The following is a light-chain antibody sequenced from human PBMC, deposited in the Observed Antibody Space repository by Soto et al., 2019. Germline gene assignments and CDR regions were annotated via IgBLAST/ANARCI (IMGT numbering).Light chain of an antibody. Sequence: QSAPTQPPSASGSPGQSVTISCTGTTSDVGGYKYVSWHQHRPGRAPRLILYEVNKRPAGVPDRFSGSKSGNTASLTVCGLQADDEADYYCISYAGSNTFVFGTGTKLTVL. V-gene: IGLV2-8*01. CDR3: ISYAGSNTFV. CDR1: TSDVGGYKY. CDR2: EVN. J-gene: IGLJ1*01.